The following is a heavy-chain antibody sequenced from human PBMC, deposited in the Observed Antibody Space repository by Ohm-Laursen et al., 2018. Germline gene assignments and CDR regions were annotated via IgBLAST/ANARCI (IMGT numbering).Heavy chain of an antibody. CDR3: ARETQQQLGRGFDY. V-gene: IGHV4-59*01. D-gene: IGHD1-1*01. CDR2: IYKSGST. Sequence: GTLSLTCSVSGGSISSYYWSWTRQSPGKGLEWIGYIYKSGSTNYNPSLKSRVTISKDTSKNQFSLKLTSVTAADTAVYYCARETQQQLGRGFDYWGQGTLVTVSS. J-gene: IGHJ4*02. CDR1: GGSISSYY.